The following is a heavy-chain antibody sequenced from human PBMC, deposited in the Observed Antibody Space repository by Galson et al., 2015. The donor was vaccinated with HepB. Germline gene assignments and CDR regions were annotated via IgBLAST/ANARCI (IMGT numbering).Heavy chain of an antibody. V-gene: IGHV3-66*02. D-gene: IGHD4-17*01. J-gene: IGHJ4*02. CDR3: ARLDGDQLFDY. CDR2: IYSGGST. CDR1: GFTVSSNY. Sequence: SLRLSCAASGFTVSSNYMSWVRQAPGKGLEWVSVIYSGGSTYYADSVKGRFTISRDNSKNTLYLQMNSLRAEDTAVYYCARLDGDQLFDYWGQGTLVTVSS.